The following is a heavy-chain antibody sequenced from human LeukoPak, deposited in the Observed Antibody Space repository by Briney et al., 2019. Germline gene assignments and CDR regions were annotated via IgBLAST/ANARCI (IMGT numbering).Heavy chain of an antibody. Sequence: ASVKVSCKASGYTFTTYGISWVRQAPGQGLEWMGWINAYNGNTYYAQKFRGRVTMITDTSTSTAYMELRSLRSDNTAVYYCALRGYCGGDCYSNYYYYGMDVWGQGTTVTVSS. V-gene: IGHV1-18*01. J-gene: IGHJ6*02. CDR3: ALRGYCGGDCYSNYYYYGMDV. D-gene: IGHD2-21*02. CDR1: GYTFTTYG. CDR2: INAYNGNT.